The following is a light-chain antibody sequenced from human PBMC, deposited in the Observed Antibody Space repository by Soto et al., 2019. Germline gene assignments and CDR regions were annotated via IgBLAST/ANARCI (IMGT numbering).Light chain of an antibody. J-gene: IGKJ1*01. CDR3: QQCGSSPWT. CDR1: QSVSSSY. CDR2: GAS. Sequence: EIVMTQSPATLSVSPGERATLSCRASQSVSSSYLAWYQQRPGQAPRLLIYGASSRATGIPGRFSGSGSGTDFTLTISSLDPEDFAVYYCQQCGSSPWTFGQGTKVDIK. V-gene: IGKV3-20*01.